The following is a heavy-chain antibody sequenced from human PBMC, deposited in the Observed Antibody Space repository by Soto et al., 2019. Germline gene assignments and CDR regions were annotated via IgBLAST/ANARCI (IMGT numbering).Heavy chain of an antibody. J-gene: IGHJ4*02. CDR3: ARTYSSSWSPFDY. CDR1: GGSFSGYY. D-gene: IGHD6-13*01. Sequence: SETLSLTCAVYGGSFSGYYWSWIRQPPGKGLEWIGEINQSGGTNYNPSLKSRVTISVDTSKNQFSLKLSSVTAADTAVYYCARTYSSSWSPFDYWGQGTPVTVSS. CDR2: INQSGGT. V-gene: IGHV4-34*01.